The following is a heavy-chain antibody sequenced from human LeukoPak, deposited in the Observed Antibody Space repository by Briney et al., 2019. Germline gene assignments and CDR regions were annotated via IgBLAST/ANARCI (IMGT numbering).Heavy chain of an antibody. CDR3: ARDVGARLPGY. D-gene: IGHD6-6*01. V-gene: IGHV4-59*12. CDR2: IYYSGST. Sequence: SETLSLTCTVSGGSISSYYWSWIRQPPGKGLEWIGYIYYSGSTNYNPSLKSRVTISVDKSKNQFSMKLTSVTAEDTAFYYCARDVGARLPGYWGQGILVTVSS. J-gene: IGHJ4*02. CDR1: GGSISSYY.